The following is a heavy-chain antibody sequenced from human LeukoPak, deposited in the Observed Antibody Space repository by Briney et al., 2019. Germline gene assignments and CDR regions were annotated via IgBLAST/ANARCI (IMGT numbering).Heavy chain of an antibody. CDR2: IYTSGRT. CDR1: GGSISSGSYY. CDR3: ASGTAMVDFDY. J-gene: IGHJ4*02. V-gene: IGHV4-61*02. D-gene: IGHD5-18*01. Sequence: SETLSLTCTVSGGSISSGSYYWSWIRQPAGKGLEWIGRIYTSGRTNYNPSLKSRVTISVDTSKNQFSLKLSSVTAADTAVYYCASGTAMVDFDYWGQGTLVTVSS.